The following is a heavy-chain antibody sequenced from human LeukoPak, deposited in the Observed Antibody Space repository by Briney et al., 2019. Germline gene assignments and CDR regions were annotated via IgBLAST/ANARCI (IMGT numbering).Heavy chain of an antibody. CDR2: INPNSGGT. J-gene: IGHJ5*02. CDR1: GYTFTRYY. Sequence: ASVKLSCKASGYTFTRYYMPWVRQSPGQGVEWMGRINPNSGGTNYAQKFQGRVTMTRDTSISTAYMELSRLRSDDTAVYYCARGVVPFDPWGQGTLVTVSS. V-gene: IGHV1-2*06. CDR3: ARGVVPFDP.